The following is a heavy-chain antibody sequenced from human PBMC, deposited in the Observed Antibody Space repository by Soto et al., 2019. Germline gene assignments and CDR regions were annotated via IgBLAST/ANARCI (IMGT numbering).Heavy chain of an antibody. Sequence: QVQLVESGGGVVQPGRSLRLSCAASGFTFSSYGMHWVRQAPGKGLEWVAVISYDGSNKYYADSVKGRFTISRDNSKNTLYLQMNSLRAEDTAVYYCAGTMTTVTLGGSGWDYWGQGTLVTVSS. CDR1: GFTFSSYG. CDR3: AGTMTTVTLGGSGWDY. J-gene: IGHJ4*02. D-gene: IGHD4-17*01. CDR2: ISYDGSNK. V-gene: IGHV3-30*03.